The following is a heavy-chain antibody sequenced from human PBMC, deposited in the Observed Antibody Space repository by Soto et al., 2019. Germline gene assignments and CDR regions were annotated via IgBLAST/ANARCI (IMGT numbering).Heavy chain of an antibody. J-gene: IGHJ2*01. CDR2: IYHSGST. D-gene: IGHD3-22*01. Sequence: SETLSLTCAVSGGSISSGGYSWSWIRQPPGKGLEWIGYIYHSGSTYYNPSLKSRVTISVDRSKNQFSLKLSSVTAADTAVYYCAGGGSYYDSSGYYFWWYFDLWGRGTLVTVSS. V-gene: IGHV4-30-2*01. CDR3: AGGGSYYDSSGYYFWWYFDL. CDR1: GGSISSGGYS.